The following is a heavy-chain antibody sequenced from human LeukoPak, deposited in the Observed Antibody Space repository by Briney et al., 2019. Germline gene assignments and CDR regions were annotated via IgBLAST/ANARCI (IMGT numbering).Heavy chain of an antibody. D-gene: IGHD3-10*01. CDR2: IYDGGDT. V-gene: IGHV3-66*02. Sequence: GGSLRLSCAASEFTVSSNCMAWVRQAPGKGPEWVSVIYDGGDTDYADSVKGRFTISRDNSKDTLFLQTNSLRAEDTAVYYCARVEASEGYYGSYHYYYMDVWGKGTTVTVSS. CDR3: ARVEASEGYYGSYHYYYMDV. J-gene: IGHJ6*03. CDR1: EFTVSSNC.